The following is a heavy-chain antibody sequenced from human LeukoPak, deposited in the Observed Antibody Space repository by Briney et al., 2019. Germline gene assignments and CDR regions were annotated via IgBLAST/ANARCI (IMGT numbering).Heavy chain of an antibody. CDR1: GFTFSSYE. CDR2: MSSSGSTI. Sequence: GGSLRLSCAASGFTFSSYEMNWVRQAQGKGLEWVSYMSSSGSTIYYADSVKGRFTISRDNSKNTLYLQMNSLRAEDTAVYCCARVNGSLYSSGWYRRGYFDYWGQGTLVTVSS. CDR3: ARVNGSLYSSGWYRRGYFDY. V-gene: IGHV3-48*03. D-gene: IGHD6-19*01. J-gene: IGHJ4*02.